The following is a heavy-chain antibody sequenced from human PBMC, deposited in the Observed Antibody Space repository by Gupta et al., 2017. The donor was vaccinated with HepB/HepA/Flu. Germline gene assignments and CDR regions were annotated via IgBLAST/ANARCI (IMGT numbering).Heavy chain of an antibody. CDR1: GFIISKDA. V-gene: IGHV3-23*01. D-gene: IGHD7-27*01. Sequence: EVQLLESGGGLVQSGGSLRLSCVASGFIISKDAMTWVRQAPGEGLEWVSIISGKSDTTHYADSVKGRFTISRDNSKNTVYLQMDSLRAEDTALYYCVNDPNWEWGAWGQGTLVTVSS. J-gene: IGHJ5*02. CDR2: ISGKSDTT. CDR3: VNDPNWEWGA.